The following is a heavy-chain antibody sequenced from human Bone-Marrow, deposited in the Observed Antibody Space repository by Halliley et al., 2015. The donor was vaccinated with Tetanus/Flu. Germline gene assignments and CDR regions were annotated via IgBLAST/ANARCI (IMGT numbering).Heavy chain of an antibody. CDR2: ISPYNGNT. D-gene: IGHD3-22*01. CDR1: GYTINTYV. CDR3: ARATYYNDSRGYYPTRNWFDP. V-gene: IGHV1-18*04. J-gene: IGHJ5*02. Sequence: QLVQSGGEVKKPGASVKVSCKASGYTINTYVLTWVRQAPGQGLEWMGWISPYNGNTKYSQKLQGRVTMTTDTSTNTAYMELRNRRSDETAVYYSARATYYNDSRGYYPTRNWFDPWGRGTRVTVSS.